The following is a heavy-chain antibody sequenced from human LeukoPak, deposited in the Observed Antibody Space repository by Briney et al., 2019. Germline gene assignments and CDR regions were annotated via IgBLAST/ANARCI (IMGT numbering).Heavy chain of an antibody. CDR2: ISAYNGNT. CDR1: GYTFTGYY. J-gene: IGHJ4*02. D-gene: IGHD3-22*01. CDR3: ARGSVGDYYDSSGYYNY. V-gene: IGHV1-18*04. Sequence: ASVKVSCKASGYTFTGYYMHWVRQAPGQGLEWMGWISAYNGNTNYAQKLQGRVAMTTDTSTSTAYMELRSLRSDDTAVYYCARGSVGDYYDSSGYYNYWGQGTLVTVSS.